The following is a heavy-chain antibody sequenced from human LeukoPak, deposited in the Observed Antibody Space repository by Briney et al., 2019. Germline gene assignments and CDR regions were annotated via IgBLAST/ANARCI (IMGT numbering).Heavy chain of an antibody. CDR3: ASFYDFWSGYLN. V-gene: IGHV4-59*08. Sequence: SETLSLTCTVSGGSISSYYRNWIRQPPRKGLEWIGYIYYSGSTNYNPSLKSRVTISVDTSKNQFSLKLSSVTAADTAVYYCASFYDFWSGYLNWGQGTLVTVSS. J-gene: IGHJ4*02. CDR1: GGSISSYY. CDR2: IYYSGST. D-gene: IGHD3-3*01.